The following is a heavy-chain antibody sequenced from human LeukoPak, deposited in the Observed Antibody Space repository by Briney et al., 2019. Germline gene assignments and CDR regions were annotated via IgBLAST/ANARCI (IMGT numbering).Heavy chain of an antibody. J-gene: IGHJ4*02. Sequence: GESLKISCKGSGYSFTNYWIGWVRQMPGKGLEWMGIIYPADSDTRYSPSFQGQVTISADKSISTAYLQWSSLKASDTAIYYRATVAYNFWSGYLHWGQGTLVTVSS. D-gene: IGHD3-3*01. CDR2: IYPADSDT. V-gene: IGHV5-51*01. CDR1: GYSFTNYW. CDR3: ATVAYNFWSGYLH.